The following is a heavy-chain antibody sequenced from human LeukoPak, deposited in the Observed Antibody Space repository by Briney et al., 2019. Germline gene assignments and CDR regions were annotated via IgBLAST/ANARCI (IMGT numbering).Heavy chain of an antibody. CDR1: GHTFTGYY. J-gene: IGHJ3*02. D-gene: IGHD2-2*01. Sequence: ASVKVSCKASGHTFTGYYMHWVRRAPGQGLEWMGRINPNSGGTNYAQKFQGRVTMTRDTSISTAYMELSRLRSDDTAVYYCAREVDQPLKMEDDAFDIWGQGTMVTVSS. CDR3: AREVDQPLKMEDDAFDI. CDR2: INPNSGGT. V-gene: IGHV1-2*06.